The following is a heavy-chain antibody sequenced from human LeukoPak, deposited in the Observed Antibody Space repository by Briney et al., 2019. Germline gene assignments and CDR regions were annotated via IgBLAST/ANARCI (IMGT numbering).Heavy chain of an antibody. CDR3: AKEGYYGSGSFPDS. CDR1: GFTFSSYW. V-gene: IGHV3-66*02. Sequence: GGSLRLSCAASGFTFSSYWMHWVRQAPGKGLEWVSVIYSGGSTYYADSVKGRFTISRDNSKNTLYLQMNSLRAEDTAVYYCAKEGYYGSGSFPDSWGQGTLVTVSS. D-gene: IGHD3-10*01. CDR2: IYSGGST. J-gene: IGHJ4*02.